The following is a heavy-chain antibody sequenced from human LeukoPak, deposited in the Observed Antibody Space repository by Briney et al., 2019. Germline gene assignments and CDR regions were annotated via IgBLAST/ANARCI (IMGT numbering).Heavy chain of an antibody. J-gene: IGHJ4*02. Sequence: TGGSLRLSCAASGFTFSSYAMSWVRQAPGKGLEWVSAISGSGGSTYYADSVKGRFTISRDNSKNTLYLQMNSLRAEDTAVYYCAKVDSIQLWLPVYWGQGTLVTVSS. D-gene: IGHD5-18*01. CDR3: AKVDSIQLWLPVY. CDR1: GFTFSSYA. CDR2: ISGSGGST. V-gene: IGHV3-23*01.